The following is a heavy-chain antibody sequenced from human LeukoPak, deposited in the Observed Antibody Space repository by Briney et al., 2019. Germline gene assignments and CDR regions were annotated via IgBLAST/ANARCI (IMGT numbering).Heavy chain of an antibody. V-gene: IGHV3-64D*09. CDR3: VKGYCNSISCYGDY. J-gene: IGHJ4*02. CDR2: ISSNGGST. CDR1: GFTFSSYA. Sequence: GGSLRLSCSVSGFTFSSYAMHWVRQAPGKGLEYVSAISSNGGSTYYADSVKGRFTISRDNSKNTLYLQMSSLRAEDTAVYYCVKGYCNSISCYGDYWGQGTLVTVSS. D-gene: IGHD2-2*01.